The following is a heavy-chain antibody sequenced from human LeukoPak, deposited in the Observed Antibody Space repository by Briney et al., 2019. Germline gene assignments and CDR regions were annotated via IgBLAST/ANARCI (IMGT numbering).Heavy chain of an antibody. CDR2: ISYDGSNK. J-gene: IGHJ4*02. CDR3: ARSKFYGSGSSTPGGY. D-gene: IGHD3-10*01. V-gene: IGHV3-30-3*01. Sequence: GRSLRLSCAASGFTFSSYAMHWVRQAPGKGLEWVAVISYDGSNKYYADSVKGRFTISRDNSKNTLYLQMNSLRAEDTAVYYCARSKFYGSGSSTPGGYWGQGTLVTVSS. CDR1: GFTFSSYA.